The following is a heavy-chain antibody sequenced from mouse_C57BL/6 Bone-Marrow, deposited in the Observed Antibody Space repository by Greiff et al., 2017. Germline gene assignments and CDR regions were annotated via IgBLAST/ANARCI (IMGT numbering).Heavy chain of an antibody. D-gene: IGHD2-4*01. CDR3: ARGYDYAEDYAMDY. CDR2: ISDGGSYT. Sequence: EVQVVESGGGLVKPGGSLKLSCAASGFTFSSYAMSWVRQTPEKRLEWVATISDGGSYTYYPDNVKGRFTLSRDNAKNNLYLQMSHLKSEDTAMYYCARGYDYAEDYAMDYGGQGTSVTVSA. J-gene: IGHJ4*01. CDR1: GFTFSSYA. V-gene: IGHV5-4*01.